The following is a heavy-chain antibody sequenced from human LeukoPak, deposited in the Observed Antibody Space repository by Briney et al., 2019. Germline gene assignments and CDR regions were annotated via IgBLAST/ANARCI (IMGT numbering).Heavy chain of an antibody. CDR1: GYTFTSYG. CDR2: ISAYNCNT. Sequence: ASVKVSCKASGYTFTSYGISWVRQAPGQGLEWMGWISAYNCNTNYAQKLQGRVTMTTDTSTGAAYMELRSLRSDDTAVYYCAIPYYDFSSGLGGHWFDPWGQGTLVTVSS. D-gene: IGHD3-3*01. V-gene: IGHV1-18*01. CDR3: AIPYYDFSSGLGGHWFDP. J-gene: IGHJ5*02.